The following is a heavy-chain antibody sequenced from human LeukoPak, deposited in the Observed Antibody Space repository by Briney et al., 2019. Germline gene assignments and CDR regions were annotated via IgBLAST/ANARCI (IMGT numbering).Heavy chain of an antibody. CDR2: IYYSGST. V-gene: IGHV4-39*01. CDR1: GGSISSSSYY. D-gene: IGHD1-26*01. CDR3: AKQGVWRGELRGDQ. Sequence: PSETLSLTCTVSGGSISSSSYYWGWIRQPPGKGLEWIGSIYYSGSTYYNPSLKSRVTISVDTSKNQFSLKLSSVTAADTPVYYWAKQGVWRGELRGDQWGQGTL. J-gene: IGHJ4*02.